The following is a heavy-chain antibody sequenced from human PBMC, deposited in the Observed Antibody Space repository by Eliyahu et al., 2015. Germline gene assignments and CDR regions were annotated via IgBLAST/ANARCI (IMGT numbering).Heavy chain of an antibody. Sequence: QVQLVQSGAEXKKPGAXVKVSCKASGXTFXGXXXHWXRQAPGQGLEWMGWINPNSGGTNYAQKFQGRVTMTRDTSISTAYMELSRLRSDDTAVYYCARDWEARQMGSSWYDGGYWGQGTLVTVSS. V-gene: IGHV1-2*02. CDR3: ARDWEARQMGSSWYDGGY. CDR2: INPNSGGT. CDR1: GXTFXGXX. D-gene: IGHD6-13*01. J-gene: IGHJ4*02.